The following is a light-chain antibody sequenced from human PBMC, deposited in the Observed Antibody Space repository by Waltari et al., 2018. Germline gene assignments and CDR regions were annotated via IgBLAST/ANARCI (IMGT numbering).Light chain of an antibody. CDR3: QQYYSTPT. Sequence: DIVMTQSPDSLAVSLGERATINCKSSQSVLYSSNNKNYLAWYQQKPGQPPKLLIYWASTRESGVPDRFSGSGSGTEFTLTISSRQAEDVAVYYCQQYYSTPTFGGGTKVEIK. CDR2: WAS. V-gene: IGKV4-1*01. J-gene: IGKJ4*01. CDR1: QSVLYSSNNKNY.